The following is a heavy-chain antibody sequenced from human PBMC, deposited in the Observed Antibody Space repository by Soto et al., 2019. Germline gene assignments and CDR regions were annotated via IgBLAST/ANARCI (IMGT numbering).Heavy chain of an antibody. D-gene: IGHD3-3*01. J-gene: IGHJ4*02. V-gene: IGHV2-5*02. CDR2: IYWDDDK. CDR1: GFSLSTSEVG. CDR3: AHITELLDDFDY. Sequence: QITLKESGPTLVKPTQTLTLTCTFSGFSLSTSEVGVGWIRQPPGKALEWLALIYWDDDKRYSPSLKSRLTITKYSAKNQVVLTMTNMDPVDTATYYCAHITELLDDFDYWGQGTLVTLSS.